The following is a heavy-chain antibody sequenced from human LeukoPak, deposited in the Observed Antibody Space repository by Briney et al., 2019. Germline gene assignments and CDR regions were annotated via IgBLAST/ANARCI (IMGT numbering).Heavy chain of an antibody. J-gene: IGHJ4*02. V-gene: IGHV4-34*01. CDR1: GGSISSYY. D-gene: IGHD6-13*01. CDR3: ARLRPYSSSWPKWRIIDY. CDR2: INHSGST. Sequence: PSETLSLTCTVSGGSISSYYWSWIRQPPGKGLEWIGEINHSGSTNYNPSLKSRVTISVDTSKNQFSLKLSSVTAADTAVYYCARLRPYSSSWPKWRIIDYWGQGTLVTVSS.